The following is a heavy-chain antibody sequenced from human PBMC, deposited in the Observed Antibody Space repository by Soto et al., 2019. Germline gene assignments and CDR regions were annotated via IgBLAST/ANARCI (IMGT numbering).Heavy chain of an antibody. CDR1: GGSISSSSYY. CDR3: ARDIVVVPAGYYYYYGMDV. CDR2: IYYSGST. J-gene: IGHJ6*02. D-gene: IGHD2-2*01. Sequence: ASETLSLTCTVSGGSISSSSYYWGWIRQPPGKGLEWIGSIYYSGSTYYNPSLKSRVTISVDTSKNQFSLKLSSVTAADTAVYYCARDIVVVPAGYYYYYGMDVWGQGTTVTVSS. V-gene: IGHV4-39*01.